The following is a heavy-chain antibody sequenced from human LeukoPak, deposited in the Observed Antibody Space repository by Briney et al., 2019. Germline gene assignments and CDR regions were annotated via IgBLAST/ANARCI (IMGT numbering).Heavy chain of an antibody. CDR1: GVSFIGYY. CDR2: INHSGSN. CDR3: ARGIRYYYDSSGYYPLTWFDP. D-gene: IGHD3-22*01. J-gene: IGHJ5*02. V-gene: IGHV4-34*01. Sequence: PSDTLSLTCACYGVSFIGYYWSWIRQPPGKGLDWIGEINHSGSNNYNPSLKSRVTISVDPSENQFSLKLSSVTAADTAVYYCARGIRYYYDSSGYYPLTWFDPWGQGTLVTVSS.